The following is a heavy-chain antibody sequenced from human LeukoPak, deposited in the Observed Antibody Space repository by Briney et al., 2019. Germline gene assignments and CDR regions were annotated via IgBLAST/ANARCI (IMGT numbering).Heavy chain of an antibody. V-gene: IGHV1-18*01. Sequence: ASVKVSCKASGYIFTSYGISWVRQAPGQGLEWMGWISAYNGYTNYAQKLQGRVTMITDTSTSTAYMELRSLRSADTAVYYCARGRRRLQPFDIWGQGTMVTVSS. J-gene: IGHJ3*02. CDR3: ARGRRRLQPFDI. CDR1: GYIFTSYG. D-gene: IGHD5-12*01. CDR2: ISAYNGYT.